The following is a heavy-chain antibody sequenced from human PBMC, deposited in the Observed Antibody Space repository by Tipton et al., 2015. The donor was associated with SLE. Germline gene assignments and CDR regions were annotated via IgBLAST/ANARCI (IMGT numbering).Heavy chain of an antibody. CDR2: ISSSSSYI. J-gene: IGHJ4*02. CDR1: GFTFSSYS. D-gene: IGHD3-16*01. Sequence: SLRLSCAASGFTFSSYSMNWVRQAPGKGLEWVSSISSSSSYIYYADSVKGRFTISRDNAKNSLYLQMNSLRAEDTAGYYCARPNVWGYFDYWGQGTLVTVSS. V-gene: IGHV3-21*01. CDR3: ARPNVWGYFDY.